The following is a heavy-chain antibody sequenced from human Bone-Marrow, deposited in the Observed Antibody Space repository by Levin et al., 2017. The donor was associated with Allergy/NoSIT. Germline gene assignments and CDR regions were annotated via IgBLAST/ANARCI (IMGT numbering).Heavy chain of an antibody. CDR3: ARSEIDDRGWNY. CDR1: GFTLSSYN. J-gene: IGHJ4*02. CDR2: ITRSTSTI. V-gene: IGHV3-48*01. D-gene: IGHD6-19*01. Sequence: PGGSLRLSCAASGFTLSSYNMDWVRQAPEKGLEWVSHITRSTSTIYYADSVKGRFTISRDNAKHSLYLQMNSLRAEDTAVYYCARSEIDDRGWNYWGQGTLVTVSS.